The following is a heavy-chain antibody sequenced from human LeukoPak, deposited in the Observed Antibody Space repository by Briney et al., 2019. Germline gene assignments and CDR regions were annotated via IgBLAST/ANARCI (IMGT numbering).Heavy chain of an antibody. J-gene: IGHJ4*02. CDR1: GFTFSSNA. Sequence: GGSLRLSCAASGFTFSSNAMSWVRQAPGKGLGWVSAISGSGGSTYYADSVKGRFTISRDNSKNTLYLQMNSLRAEDTAVYYCAKDSFAYCSGGSCHSACDYWGQGTLVTVSS. CDR2: ISGSGGST. V-gene: IGHV3-23*01. D-gene: IGHD2-15*01. CDR3: AKDSFAYCSGGSCHSACDY.